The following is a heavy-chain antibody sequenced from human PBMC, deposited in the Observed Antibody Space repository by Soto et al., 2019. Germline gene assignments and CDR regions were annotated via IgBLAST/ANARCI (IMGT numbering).Heavy chain of an antibody. V-gene: IGHV3-30*18. D-gene: IGHD3-10*01. Sequence: QVQLVESGGGVVQPGRSLRLYCAASGFTFSNNAMHWVRQPPGKGLEWVAAIPYDGSNKYYADSVKGRFTISRDNSKNTLYLQMNSLRAEDTAVYYCAKRVGGDGWAPGYWGQGTLVTVSS. CDR1: GFTFSNNA. CDR2: IPYDGSNK. CDR3: AKRVGGDGWAPGY. J-gene: IGHJ4*02.